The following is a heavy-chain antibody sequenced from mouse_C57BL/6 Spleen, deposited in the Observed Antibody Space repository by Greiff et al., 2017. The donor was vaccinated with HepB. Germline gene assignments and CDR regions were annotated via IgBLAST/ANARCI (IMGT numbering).Heavy chain of an antibody. J-gene: IGHJ2*01. CDR1: GFTFTDYY. V-gene: IGHV7-3*01. CDR2: IRNKANGYTT. Sequence: XVQVVESGGGLVQPGGSLSLSCAASGFTFTDYYMSWVRQPPGKALEWLGFIRNKANGYTTEYSASVKGRFTISRDNSQSILYLQMNALRAEDSATYYCARSFYYYDFDYWGQGTTLTVSS. CDR3: ARSFYYYDFDY. D-gene: IGHD2-4*01.